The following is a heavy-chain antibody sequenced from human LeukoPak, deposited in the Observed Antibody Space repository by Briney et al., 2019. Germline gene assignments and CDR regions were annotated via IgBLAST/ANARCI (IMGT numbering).Heavy chain of an antibody. CDR1: GYTFTSYD. D-gene: IGHD6-13*01. Sequence: GASVKVSCKASGYTFTSYDINWVRQATGQGLEWMGWMNPNSGNTGHAQKFQGRVTMTRNTSISTAYMELSSLRSEDTAVYYCARVPIAAAGPYYYYYGMDVWGQGTTVTVSS. J-gene: IGHJ6*02. CDR2: MNPNSGNT. CDR3: ARVPIAAAGPYYYYYGMDV. V-gene: IGHV1-8*01.